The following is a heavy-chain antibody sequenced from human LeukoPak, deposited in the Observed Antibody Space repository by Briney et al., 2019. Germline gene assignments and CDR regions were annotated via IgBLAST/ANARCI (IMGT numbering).Heavy chain of an antibody. CDR1: GYTFTGYY. V-gene: IGHV1-18*04. CDR3: ARAADYYGSGPYTIDY. CDR2: ISAYNGNT. D-gene: IGHD3-10*01. J-gene: IGHJ4*02. Sequence: ASVKVSCKASGYTFTGYYMHWVRQAPGQGLEWMGWISAYNGNTNYAQKLQGRVTMTTDTSTSTAYMELRSLRSDDTAVYYCARAADYYGSGPYTIDYWGQGTLVTVSS.